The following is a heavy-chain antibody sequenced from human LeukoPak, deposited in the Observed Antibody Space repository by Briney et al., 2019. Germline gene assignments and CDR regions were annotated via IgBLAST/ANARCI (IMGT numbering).Heavy chain of an antibody. CDR2: INPSGGST. CDR3: ALTGAYCGGDCYSYAFDI. D-gene: IGHD2-21*02. V-gene: IGHV1-46*01. Sequence: ASVKVSCKASGYTFTIYYMHWVRQAPGQGLEWMGIINPSGGSTSYAQKFQGRVTMTRDMSTSTVYMELSSLRSEDTAVYYCALTGAYCGGDCYSYAFDIWGQGTMVTVSS. CDR1: GYTFTIYY. J-gene: IGHJ3*02.